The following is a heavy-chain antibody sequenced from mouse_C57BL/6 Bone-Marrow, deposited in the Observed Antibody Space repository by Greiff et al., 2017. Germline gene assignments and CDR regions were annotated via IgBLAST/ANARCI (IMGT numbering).Heavy chain of an antibody. CDR1: GFTFSDYG. V-gene: IGHV5-17*01. Sequence: EVMLVESGGGLVKPGGSLKLSCAASGFTFSDYGMHWVRQAPEKGLEWVAYISSGSSTIYYADTVKGRFTISRDNTKNTLFLQMTSLMSEDTAMYYCARRGSMVTTLGSYWYFDVWGTGTTVTVSS. CDR2: ISSGSSTI. J-gene: IGHJ1*03. D-gene: IGHD2-2*01. CDR3: ARRGSMVTTLGSYWYFDV.